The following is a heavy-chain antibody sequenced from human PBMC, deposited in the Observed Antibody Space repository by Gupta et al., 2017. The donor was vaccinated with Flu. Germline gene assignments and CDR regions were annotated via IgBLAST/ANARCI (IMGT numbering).Heavy chain of an antibody. Sequence: EVQLLESGGGLVQPGGSLRLSCAASGFTFSSYAMSWVRQASGKGLEWVSAISGSGGSTYYADSVKGRFTISRDNSKNTLYLQMNSLRAEDTAVYYCAKSPMTTVTPRRGHWFDPWGQGTLVTVSS. CDR2: ISGSGGST. D-gene: IGHD4-17*01. CDR3: AKSPMTTVTPRRGHWFDP. V-gene: IGHV3-23*01. CDR1: GFTFSSYA. J-gene: IGHJ5*02.